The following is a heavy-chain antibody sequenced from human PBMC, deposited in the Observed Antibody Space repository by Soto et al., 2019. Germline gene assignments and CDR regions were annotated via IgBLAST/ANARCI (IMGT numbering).Heavy chain of an antibody. V-gene: IGHV4-34*01. Sequence: SETLSLTCAVYGGSFSGYYWSWIRQPPGKGLEWIGEINHSGSTNYNPSLKSRVTISVDTSKNQFSLKLSSVTAADTAVYYCARVDTAMFTPTIDYWGQGTLVTVSS. CDR3: ARVDTAMFTPTIDY. CDR1: GGSFSGYY. CDR2: INHSGST. J-gene: IGHJ4*02. D-gene: IGHD5-18*01.